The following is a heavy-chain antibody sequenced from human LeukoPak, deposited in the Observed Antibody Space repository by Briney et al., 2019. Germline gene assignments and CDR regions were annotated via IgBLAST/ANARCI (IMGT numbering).Heavy chain of an antibody. Sequence: GGSLRLSCAASGFTFDDYAMHWVRQAPGKGLGWVSGINWNSGNIGYADSVKGRFTIPRDNAKNSLFLQMNSLRAEDTALYYCAKDIKDSGIYYFDYWGQGTLVTVSS. CDR2: INWNSGNI. CDR3: AKDIKDSGIYYFDY. CDR1: GFTFDDYA. D-gene: IGHD5-12*01. J-gene: IGHJ4*02. V-gene: IGHV3-9*01.